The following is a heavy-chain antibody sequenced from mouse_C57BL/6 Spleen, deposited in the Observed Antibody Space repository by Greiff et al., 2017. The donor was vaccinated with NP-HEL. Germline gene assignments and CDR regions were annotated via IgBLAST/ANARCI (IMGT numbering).Heavy chain of an antibody. V-gene: IGHV1-62-2*01. CDR1: GYTFTEYT. CDR2: FYPGSGSI. CDR3: ARHEEGSYSNYGYYFDY. J-gene: IGHJ2*01. Sequence: VQLQQSGAELVKPGASVKLSCKASGYTFTEYTIHWVKQRSGQGLEWIGWFYPGSGSIKYNEKFKDKATLTADKSSSTVYMELSRLTSEDSAVYFCARHEEGSYSNYGYYFDYWGQGTTLTVSS. D-gene: IGHD2-5*01.